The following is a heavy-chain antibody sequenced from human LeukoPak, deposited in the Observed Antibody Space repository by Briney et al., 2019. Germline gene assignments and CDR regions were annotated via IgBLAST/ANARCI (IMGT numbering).Heavy chain of an antibody. V-gene: IGHV4-34*01. CDR1: GGPFSGYY. D-gene: IGHD3-16*02. CDR2: INHSGST. J-gene: IGHJ4*02. CDR3: ARGRFVFVWGSYRYTDPLDY. Sequence: SETLSLTCAVYGGPFSGYYWSWIRQPPGKGLEWIGEINHSGSTNYNPSLKSRVTISVDTSKNQFSLKLSSVTAADTAVYYCARGRFVFVWGSYRYTDPLDYWGQGTLVTVSS.